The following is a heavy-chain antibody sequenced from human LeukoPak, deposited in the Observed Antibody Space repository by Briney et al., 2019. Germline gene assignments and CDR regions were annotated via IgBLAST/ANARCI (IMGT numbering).Heavy chain of an antibody. D-gene: IGHD4-23*01. CDR2: INPNSGAT. J-gene: IGHJ2*01. CDR1: GYTFTGYY. CDR3: ARHPGKVTNDWYFDL. Sequence: AASVKVSCKASGYTFTGYYMHWVRQAPGQGLEWMGWINPNSGATDYAQKFQGRVTMTRDTSITTAYMELSRLSSDDTAVYYCARHPGKVTNDWYFDLWGRGTLVTVSS. V-gene: IGHV1-2*02.